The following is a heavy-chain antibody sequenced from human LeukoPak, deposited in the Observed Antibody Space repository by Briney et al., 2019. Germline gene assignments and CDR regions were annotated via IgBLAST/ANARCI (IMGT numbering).Heavy chain of an antibody. J-gene: IGHJ5*02. CDR2: TYYNSKWNN. CDR1: GDTVSTNSAA. Sequence: SQTLSLTCAISGDTVSTNSAAWNWIRQSPSRGLEWLGRTYYNSKWNNDYAVSVKSRITINPDTSKNQFSLQLNSVTPEDTAVYYCARSKTGTDSNWLDPWGQGTLVTVSS. CDR3: ARSKTGTDSNWLDP. D-gene: IGHD1-1*01. V-gene: IGHV6-1*01.